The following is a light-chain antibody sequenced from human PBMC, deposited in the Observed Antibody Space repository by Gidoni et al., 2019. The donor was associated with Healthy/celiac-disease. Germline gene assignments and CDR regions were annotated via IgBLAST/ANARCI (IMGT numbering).Light chain of an antibody. CDR3: QQRSNWPPT. Sequence: EIVLTQSPATLSLSPGERATLSCRASQSVSSYLAWYQQKPGQAPRLLIYDASNRARGIPARFSGSGSGTDFTLTISSLEPEDFAVYYCQQRSNWPPTFGQGTKLEIK. V-gene: IGKV3-11*01. CDR1: QSVSSY. CDR2: DAS. J-gene: IGKJ2*01.